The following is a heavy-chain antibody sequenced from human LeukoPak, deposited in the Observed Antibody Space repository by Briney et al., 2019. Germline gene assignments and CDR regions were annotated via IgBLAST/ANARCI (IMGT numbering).Heavy chain of an antibody. V-gene: IGHV4-59*01. CDR2: IYYSGST. CDR3: ARVSAVISFDY. D-gene: IGHD2-21*01. J-gene: IGHJ4*02. Sequence: PSETLSLTCTVSGGSISSYYWSWIRQPPGKGLEWIGYIYYSGSTNYNPSLKSRVTISVDTSKSQFSLKLSSVTAADTAVYYCARVSAVISFDYWGQGTLVTVSS. CDR1: GGSISSYY.